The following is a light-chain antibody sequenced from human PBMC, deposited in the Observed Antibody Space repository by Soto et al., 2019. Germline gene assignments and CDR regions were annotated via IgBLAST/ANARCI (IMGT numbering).Light chain of an antibody. CDR1: QSVGSNY. Sequence: EIALTQSPGTLSLSPGERATLSCRASQSVGSNYLAWYQQKPGQAPRLLIYGASSRATGIPDRFSGSGSGTDFTLTISRLEPDDFAVYYCQQYGSSPWTFGQGTKVEI. J-gene: IGKJ1*01. V-gene: IGKV3-20*01. CDR2: GAS. CDR3: QQYGSSPWT.